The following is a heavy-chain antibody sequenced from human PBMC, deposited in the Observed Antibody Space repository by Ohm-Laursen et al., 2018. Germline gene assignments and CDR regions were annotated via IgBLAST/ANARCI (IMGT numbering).Heavy chain of an antibody. V-gene: IGHV3-15*01. D-gene: IGHD2/OR15-2a*01. Sequence: SLRLSCSASGFTFSNTWMTWVRQAPGKGLECVGLIKSKIDGGTADYAAPVKGRFTILRDDSKNTLSLQMNSLKTEDTGVYYCSTDPFSWGQGTLVTVSS. CDR3: STDPFS. J-gene: IGHJ5*02. CDR2: IKSKIDGGTA. CDR1: GFTFSNTW.